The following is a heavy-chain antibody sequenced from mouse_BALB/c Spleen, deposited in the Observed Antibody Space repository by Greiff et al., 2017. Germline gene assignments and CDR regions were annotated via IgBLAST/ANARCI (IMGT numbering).Heavy chain of an antibody. CDR2: ISSGGSYT. CDR1: GFTFSSYA. D-gene: IGHD1-1*01. J-gene: IGHJ3*01. Sequence: DVKLVESGGGLVKPGGSLKLSCAASGFTFSSYAMSWVRQSPEKRLEWVAEISSGGSYTYYPDTVTGRFTISRDNAKNTLYLEMSSLRSEDTAMYYCARATVATTVVINPWFAYWGQGTLVTVSA. CDR3: ARATVATTVVINPWFAY. V-gene: IGHV5-9-4*01.